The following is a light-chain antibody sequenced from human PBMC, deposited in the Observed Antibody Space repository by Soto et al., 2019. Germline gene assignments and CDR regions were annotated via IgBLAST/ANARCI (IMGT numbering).Light chain of an antibody. V-gene: IGLV1-47*01. CDR3: ASWDDSLSGWV. CDR1: SSNIGTNY. J-gene: IGLJ3*02. Sequence: QSVLTQPPSASGTPGQRVTISCSGSSSNIGTNYVYWYQQLPGTAPKLLIYRNSQRPSGVPDRFSGSTSGTSASLAISGLRSEDEADYHCASWDDSLSGWVFGGGTKLTVL. CDR2: RNS.